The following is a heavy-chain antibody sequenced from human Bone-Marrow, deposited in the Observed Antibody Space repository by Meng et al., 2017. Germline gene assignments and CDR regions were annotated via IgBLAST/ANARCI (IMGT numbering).Heavy chain of an antibody. D-gene: IGHD3-9*01. CDR3: ATLADSLAGYFVFGHDN. J-gene: IGHJ4*02. V-gene: IGHV3-30*04. CDR1: GFTFSSYA. CDR2: ISYDGSNK. Sequence: GESLKISCASSGFTFSSYAMHWVRQAPGKGLEWVAVISYDGSNKYYADSVKGRFTISRDNPKNTLYLQMNSLRAEDTAVYYCATLADSLAGYFVFGHDNWGQGTLVTVSS.